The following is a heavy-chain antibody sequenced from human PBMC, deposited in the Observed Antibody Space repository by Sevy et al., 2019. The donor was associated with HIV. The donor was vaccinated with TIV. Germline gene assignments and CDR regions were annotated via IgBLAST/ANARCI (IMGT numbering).Heavy chain of an antibody. CDR2: IYSGGST. D-gene: IGHD3-22*01. Sequence: GGSLRLSCAASGFTVSSNYMSWVRQAPGKGLEWVSVIYSGGSTYYADSVKGRFTISRDNSKNTLYLQTNSLRAEDTAVYYCATGGRGYDSSGYYFFARAFDIWGQGTMVTVSS. J-gene: IGHJ3*02. CDR3: ATGGRGYDSSGYYFFARAFDI. CDR1: GFTVSSNY. V-gene: IGHV3-53*01.